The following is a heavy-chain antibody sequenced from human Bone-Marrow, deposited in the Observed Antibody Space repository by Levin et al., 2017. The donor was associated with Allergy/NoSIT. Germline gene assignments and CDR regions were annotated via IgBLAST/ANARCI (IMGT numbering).Heavy chain of an antibody. Sequence: SETLSLTCTVSGGSISDYYWSWIRQAPGKRLEWIAYVYNTGGTNYNPSLKRRAFISADTSNNQVSLKLTSVTAADTAIYYCASSPFDAFWGGPELHEPLQIWGRGTMVAVSS. CDR3: ASSPFDAFWGGPELHEPLQI. CDR2: VYNTGGT. CDR1: GGSISDYY. V-gene: IGHV4-59*01. J-gene: IGHJ3*02. D-gene: IGHD3-16*01.